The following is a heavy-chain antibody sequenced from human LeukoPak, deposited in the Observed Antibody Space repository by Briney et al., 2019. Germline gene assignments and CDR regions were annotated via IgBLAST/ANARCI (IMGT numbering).Heavy chain of an antibody. J-gene: IGHJ4*02. D-gene: IGHD6-19*01. Sequence: PGGSLRLSCAASGFTFNTYTMNWVRQAPGKGLEWVSSITSSSSYIYYADSMKGRFTISRDNSKNTLYLQMNSLRAEDTAVYYCARRSGIAVAGAFDYWGQGTLVTVSS. V-gene: IGHV3-21*04. CDR2: ITSSSSYI. CDR1: GFTFNTYT. CDR3: ARRSGIAVAGAFDY.